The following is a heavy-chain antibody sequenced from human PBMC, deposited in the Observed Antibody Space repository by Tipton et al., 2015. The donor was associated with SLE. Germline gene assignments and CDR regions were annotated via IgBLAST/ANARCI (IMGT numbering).Heavy chain of an antibody. CDR2: IYYSGST. CDR3: ARWVGPDWYFDL. CDR1: GVSISSYY. Sequence: TLSLTCTVSGVSISSYYWSWIRQPPGKGLECIGYIYYSGSTNYNPSLKSRVTISVDTSKNQFSLKLSSVTAADTAVYYCARWVGPDWYFDLWGRGTLVTVSS. J-gene: IGHJ2*01. V-gene: IGHV4-59*01.